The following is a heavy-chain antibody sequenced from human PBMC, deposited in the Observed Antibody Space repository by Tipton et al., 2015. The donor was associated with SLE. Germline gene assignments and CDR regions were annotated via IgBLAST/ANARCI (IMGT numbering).Heavy chain of an antibody. D-gene: IGHD3-10*01. CDR2: IYYSGST. J-gene: IGHJ6*03. CDR1: GGSISSSSYY. V-gene: IGHV4-39*07. CDR3: ARVPEVRGVIKDYYYYIDV. Sequence: TLSLTCTASGGSISSSSYYWGWIRQPPGKGLEWIGSIYYSGSTYYNPSLKSRVTISVDTSKNQFSLKLSSVTAADTAVYYCARVPEVRGVIKDYYYYIDVWGKGTTVTVSS.